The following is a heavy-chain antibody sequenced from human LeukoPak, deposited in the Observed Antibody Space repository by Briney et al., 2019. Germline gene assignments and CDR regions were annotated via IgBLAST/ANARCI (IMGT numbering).Heavy chain of an antibody. CDR2: IYYSGST. J-gene: IGHJ3*02. Sequence: SETLSLTCTVSGGSISSYYWSWIRQPPGKGLEWIGYIYYSGSTNYNPSLKSRVTISVDTSKNQFSLKLSSVTAADTAVYYCAEGSGYYRSAFDIWGQGTMVTVSS. D-gene: IGHD3-22*01. V-gene: IGHV4-59*01. CDR3: AEGSGYYRSAFDI. CDR1: GGSISSYY.